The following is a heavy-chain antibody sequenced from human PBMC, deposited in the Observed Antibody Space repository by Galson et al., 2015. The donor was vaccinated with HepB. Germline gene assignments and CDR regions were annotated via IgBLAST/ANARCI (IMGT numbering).Heavy chain of an antibody. CDR2: IWYDGSYK. CDR3: ARERGDIVVVPAARRDTAMVPYDAFDI. D-gene: IGHD2-2*01. V-gene: IGHV3-33*01. Sequence: SLRLSCAASGFTFSSYGMHWVRQAPGKGLEWVTSIWYDGSYKYYADSVKGRFTISRDNSKNTLYLQMNSLRADDTAVYYCARERGDIVVVPAARRDTAMVPYDAFDIWGQGTMVTVSS. CDR1: GFTFSSYG. J-gene: IGHJ3*02.